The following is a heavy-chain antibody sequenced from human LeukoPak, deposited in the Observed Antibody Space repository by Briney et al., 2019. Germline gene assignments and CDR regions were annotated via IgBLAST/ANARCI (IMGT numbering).Heavy chain of an antibody. D-gene: IGHD6-13*01. CDR3: ARAPTGYSSSWYGPTRGANDAFDI. V-gene: IGHV4-4*07. CDR2: IYTSGST. Sequence: SETLSLTCTVTGGSISSCYWSWIRQPAGKGLEWIGRIYTSGSTNYNPSLKSRVTMSVDTPKNQFSLKLSSVTAADTAVYYCARAPTGYSSSWYGPTRGANDAFDIWGQGTMVTVSS. J-gene: IGHJ3*02. CDR1: GGSISSCY.